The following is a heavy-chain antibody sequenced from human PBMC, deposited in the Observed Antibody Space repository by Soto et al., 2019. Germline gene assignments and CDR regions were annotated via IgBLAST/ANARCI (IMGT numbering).Heavy chain of an antibody. CDR1: GFTFSSYG. CDR3: AKDRYYDILTGYNHGMDV. CDR2: ISYDGSNK. V-gene: IGHV3-30*18. Sequence: GGSLRLSCAASGFTFSSYGMHWVRQAPGKGLEWVAVISYDGSNKYYADSVKGRFTISRDNSKNTLYLQMNSLRAEDTAVYYCAKDRYYDILTGYNHGMDVWGQGTMVTVSS. J-gene: IGHJ6*02. D-gene: IGHD3-9*01.